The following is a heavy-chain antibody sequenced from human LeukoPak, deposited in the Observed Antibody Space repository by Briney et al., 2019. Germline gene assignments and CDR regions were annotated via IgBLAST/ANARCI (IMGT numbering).Heavy chain of an antibody. CDR1: GYTFTGYY. V-gene: IGHV1-2*02. CDR2: INPNSGGT. CDR3: APFRGYNQGFDY. Sequence: ASVKVSCKASGYTFTGYYMHWVRQAPGQGLEWMGWINPNSGGTNYAQKFQGRVTMTRDTSISTAYMELSRLRSDDTAVYYCAPFRGYNQGFDYWGQGTLVTVSS. D-gene: IGHD5-18*01. J-gene: IGHJ4*02.